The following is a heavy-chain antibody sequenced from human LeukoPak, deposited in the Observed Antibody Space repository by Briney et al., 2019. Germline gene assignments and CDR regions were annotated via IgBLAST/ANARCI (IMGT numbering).Heavy chain of an antibody. J-gene: IGHJ2*01. CDR1: GGTFSSYA. Sequence: SVKVSCKASGGTFSSYAISWVRQAPGQELEWMGRIIPIFGIANYAQKFQGRVTITADKSTSTAYMELSSLRSEDTAVYYCASRCTNGVCTDWFFDLWGRGTLVTVSS. CDR3: ASRCTNGVCTDWFFDL. V-gene: IGHV1-69*04. D-gene: IGHD2-8*01. CDR2: IIPIFGIA.